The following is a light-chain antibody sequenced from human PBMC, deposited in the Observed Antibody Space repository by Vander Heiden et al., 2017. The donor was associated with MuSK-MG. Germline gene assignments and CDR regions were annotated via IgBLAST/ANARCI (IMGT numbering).Light chain of an antibody. CDR3: QQYNIYSRT. CDR1: QSISSW. CDR2: KAS. J-gene: IGKJ1*01. Sequence: DIQMTQSPSTLSASVADRVTITCRASQSISSWLAWYQQKPGKAPKLLIYKASSLESGVPSRFSGSGSGTEFTSTISSLQPDDFATYYCQQYNIYSRTFGQGTKVEIK. V-gene: IGKV1-5*03.